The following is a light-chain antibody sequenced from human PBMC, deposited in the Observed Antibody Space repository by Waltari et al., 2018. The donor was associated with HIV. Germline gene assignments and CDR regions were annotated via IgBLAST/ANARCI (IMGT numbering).Light chain of an antibody. CDR3: SSYVSTSSLGL. CDR1: RSDVAGYQH. CDR2: EVT. J-gene: IGLJ2*01. V-gene: IGLV2-14*01. Sequence: QAALTQPASVSGSPRQSIPISCTGPRSDVAGYQHASWDQPRPGKGPPLIIYEVTNRPSGVSDRFSGSKSGNTASLTISGLQTEDEADYYCSSYVSTSSLGLFGGGTKLTVL.